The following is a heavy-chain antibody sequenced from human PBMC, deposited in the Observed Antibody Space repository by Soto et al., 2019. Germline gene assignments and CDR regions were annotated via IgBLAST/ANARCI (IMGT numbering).Heavy chain of an antibody. CDR3: ARGQLDTVNWFDP. Sequence: PSETLSLTCAVYGGSFSGYYWSWTRQPPGKGLEWIGEINHSGSTNYNPSLKSRVTISVDTSKNQFSLKLSSVTAADTAVYYCARGQLDTVNWFDPWGQGTLVTVSS. CDR2: INHSGST. J-gene: IGHJ5*02. V-gene: IGHV4-34*01. D-gene: IGHD5-18*01. CDR1: GGSFSGYY.